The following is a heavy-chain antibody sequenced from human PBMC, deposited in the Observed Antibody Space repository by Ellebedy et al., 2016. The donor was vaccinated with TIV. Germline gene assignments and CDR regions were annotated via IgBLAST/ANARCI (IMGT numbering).Heavy chain of an antibody. CDR2: IYYGGST. D-gene: IGHD5-18*01. CDR3: ASGFSYGLLDY. J-gene: IGHJ4*02. Sequence: MPSETLSLTCSVSGGSISSYYWSWIRQPPGKGLEWIGNIYYGGSTNYNPSCKSRVTIPVDTSKNQFSLKLSSVTAADTAVFYCASGFSYGLLDYWGQGTLVAVSS. V-gene: IGHV4-59*01. CDR1: GGSISSYY.